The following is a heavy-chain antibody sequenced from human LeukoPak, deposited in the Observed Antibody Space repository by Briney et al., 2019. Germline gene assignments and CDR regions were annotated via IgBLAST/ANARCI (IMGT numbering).Heavy chain of an antibody. Sequence: PGGSLRLSCAASGFTVSSNYMSWVRQAPGKGLEWVAVISYDGSNKYYADSVKGRFTISRDNSKNTLYLQMNSLRAEDTAVYYCAKGCGGDCYSGSYWGQGTLVTVSS. D-gene: IGHD2-21*02. V-gene: IGHV3-30*18. CDR3: AKGCGGDCYSGSY. J-gene: IGHJ4*02. CDR2: ISYDGSNK. CDR1: GFTVSSNY.